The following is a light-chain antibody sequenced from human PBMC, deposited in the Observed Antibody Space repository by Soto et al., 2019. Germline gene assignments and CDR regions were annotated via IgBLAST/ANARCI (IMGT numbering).Light chain of an antibody. CDR3: QQYYSTPYT. CDR1: QSVLYSSNNKNY. Sequence: DIVMTQSPDSLAVSLGERATINCKSSQSVLYSSNNKNYLAWYQQKPGQPPKLLIYWASTRESGVPDRFSGSGSGTDFTLTISSLQAEDVAVYYCQQYYSTPYTCGQGTNLEIK. CDR2: WAS. V-gene: IGKV4-1*01. J-gene: IGKJ2*01.